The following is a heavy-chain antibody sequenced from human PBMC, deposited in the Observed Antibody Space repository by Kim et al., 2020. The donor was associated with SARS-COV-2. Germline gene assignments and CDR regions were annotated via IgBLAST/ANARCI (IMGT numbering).Heavy chain of an antibody. J-gene: IGHJ4*02. Sequence: DSGKGRFTISRDNSKNTLYLQMNSLRVEDTAVYYCAKRRGGRGSRWIFDYWGQGTLVTVSS. D-gene: IGHD6-13*01. V-gene: IGHV3-23*01. CDR3: AKRRGGRGSRWIFDY.